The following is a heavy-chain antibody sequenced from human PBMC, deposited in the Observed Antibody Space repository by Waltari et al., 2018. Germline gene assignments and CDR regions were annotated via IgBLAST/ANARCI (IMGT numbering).Heavy chain of an antibody. CDR2: VSEDARTM. CDR3: ARGKSRESNYRWGWFDP. V-gene: IGHV3-48*01. J-gene: IGHJ5*02. D-gene: IGHD1-26*01. Sequence: EVQLVESGGGLAQPGGSLTLSCVASGFTFSTYSMNWVRQTPGKGREWMLNVSEDARTMDDAASVRGRFTSSRDNAKNSLYLQMNSLGAEDTAVYYCARGKSRESNYRWGWFDPWGQGTLVTVAS. CDR1: GFTFSTYS.